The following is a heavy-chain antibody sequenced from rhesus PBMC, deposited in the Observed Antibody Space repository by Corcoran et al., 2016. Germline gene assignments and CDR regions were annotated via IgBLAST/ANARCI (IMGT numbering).Heavy chain of an antibody. CDR1: GYSISRGHG. V-gene: IGHV4-127*01. D-gene: IGHD6-31*01. J-gene: IGHJ4*01. CDR2: IYGGSGST. Sequence: QVQLQESGPWLVKPSETLSLTCAVSGYSISRGHGWGWLRQPPGKGLEWIGQIYGGSGSTYYNPSLKSRVTVSKDTSKNQFSLKLSSVTAADTAVYYCARAVGVAAAGTGFDYWGQGVLVTVSS. CDR3: ARAVGVAAAGTGFDY.